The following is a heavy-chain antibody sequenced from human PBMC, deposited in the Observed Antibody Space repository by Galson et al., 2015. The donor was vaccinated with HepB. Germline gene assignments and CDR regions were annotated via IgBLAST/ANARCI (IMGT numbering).Heavy chain of an antibody. D-gene: IGHD2-21*01. CDR2: ISGGGDII. J-gene: IGHJ4*02. CDR1: GFTFSDFY. CDR3: ARDQFARDCGADCSDFDY. V-gene: IGHV3-11*01. Sequence: SLRLSCAASGFTFSDFYMDWIRQAPGKGLEWVAFISGGGDIISYADSVKGRFSISRDNSKNTLYLQMNGLRAEDTAMYFCARDQFARDCGADCSDFDYWGQWALVTVSS.